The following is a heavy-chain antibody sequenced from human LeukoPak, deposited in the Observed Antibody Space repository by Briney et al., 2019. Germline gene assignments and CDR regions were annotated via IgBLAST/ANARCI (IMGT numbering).Heavy chain of an antibody. CDR2: IYSGGST. D-gene: IGHD3-10*01. V-gene: IGHV3-53*01. CDR3: ARDGRGENWFDP. Sequence: PGGSLRLSCAASGFPVSSNYMSWVRQAPGKGLEWVSVIYSGGSTYYADSVQGRFTISRDNSKNTLYLQINGLRAEDTAVYYCARDGRGENWFDPWGQGTLVTVSS. J-gene: IGHJ5*02. CDR1: GFPVSSNY.